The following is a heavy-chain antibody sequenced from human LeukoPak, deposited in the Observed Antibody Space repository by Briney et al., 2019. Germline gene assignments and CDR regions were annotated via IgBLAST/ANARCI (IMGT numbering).Heavy chain of an antibody. CDR1: GGSISSYY. CDR3: ARHEFHSSGWLVY. Sequence: PSETLSLTCTVSGGSISSYYWSWIRQPPGKGLEWIGYIYYSGSTNYNPSLKSRVTISVDTSKNQFSLKLSSVTAADTAVYYCARHEFHSSGWLVYWGQGTLVTVSS. CDR2: IYYSGST. V-gene: IGHV4-59*08. D-gene: IGHD6-19*01. J-gene: IGHJ4*02.